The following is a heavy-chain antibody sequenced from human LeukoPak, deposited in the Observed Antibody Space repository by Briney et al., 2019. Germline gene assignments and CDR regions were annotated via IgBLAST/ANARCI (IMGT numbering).Heavy chain of an antibody. CDR2: INHSGST. J-gene: IGHJ4*02. CDR1: GGSFSGYY. CDR3: ARQYFGYDTSGPYSHFDY. V-gene: IGHV4-34*01. D-gene: IGHD1-26*01. Sequence: SETLSLTCAVYGGSFSGYYWSWIRQPPGKGLEWIGEINHSGSTNYNPSLKSRVTISVDTSKNQFSLRLTSVTAADTAVYYCARQYFGYDTSGPYSHFDYWGQGTLVTVSS.